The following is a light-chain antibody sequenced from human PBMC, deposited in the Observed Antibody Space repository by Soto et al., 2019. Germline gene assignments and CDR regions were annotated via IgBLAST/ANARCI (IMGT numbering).Light chain of an antibody. V-gene: IGLV2-14*01. CDR3: SSYTSSSTLVV. J-gene: IGLJ2*01. CDR2: DVI. CDR1: SSDVGGYNY. Sequence: QSALTQPASVSGSPGQSITISCTGTSSDVGGYNYVSWYQQHPGKAPKFMIYDVINRPSGVSTLFSGSKSGNTASLTISGLQDEEESDYYCSSYTSSSTLVVFGGGTKLTVL.